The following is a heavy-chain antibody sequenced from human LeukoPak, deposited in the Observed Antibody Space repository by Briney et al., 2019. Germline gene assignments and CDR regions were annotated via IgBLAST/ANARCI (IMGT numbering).Heavy chain of an antibody. CDR1: GYTFTDYY. CDR2: INPRSGGI. J-gene: IGHJ4*02. Sequence: ASVKVSCKTSGYTFTDYYIHWVRQAPGQRLEWMGRINPRSGGITYAQKFQGRVTMPRDTAISTAYMDLSGLRSDPTAVYYCAREAGGSNTYYLDYWGQGVLVTVSS. CDR3: AREAGGSNTYYLDY. V-gene: IGHV1-2*06. D-gene: IGHD1-26*01.